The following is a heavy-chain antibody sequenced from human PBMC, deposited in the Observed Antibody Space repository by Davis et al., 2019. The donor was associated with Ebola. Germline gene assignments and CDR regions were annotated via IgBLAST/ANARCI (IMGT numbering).Heavy chain of an antibody. J-gene: IGHJ6*02. CDR1: GFTFSSYA. Sequence: GGSLRLSCAASGFTFSSYAMSWVRQAPGKGLEWVSAISGSGGSTYYADSVKGRFTISRDNAKNSLYLQMNSLRAEDTAVYYCARDIGWLAYYYYYGMDVWGQGTTVTVSS. V-gene: IGHV3-23*01. CDR3: ARDIGWLAYYYYYGMDV. D-gene: IGHD3-22*01. CDR2: ISGSGGST.